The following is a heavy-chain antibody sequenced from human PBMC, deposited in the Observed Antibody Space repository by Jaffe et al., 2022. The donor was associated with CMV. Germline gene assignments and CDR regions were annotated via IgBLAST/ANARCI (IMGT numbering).Heavy chain of an antibody. J-gene: IGHJ4*02. CDR3: ARRGYSASLDS. V-gene: IGHV3-11*06. D-gene: IGHD5-12*01. Sequence: QVQLVESGGGLVKPGGSLRLSCAASGFTFSDFYMSWIRQAPGKGLEWVSYISNTGSYTNYADSVKGRFTISRDNAQNSLYLQMNGLRAEDTALYYCARRGYSASLDSWGQGTLVTVSS. CDR2: ISNTGSYT. CDR1: GFTFSDFY.